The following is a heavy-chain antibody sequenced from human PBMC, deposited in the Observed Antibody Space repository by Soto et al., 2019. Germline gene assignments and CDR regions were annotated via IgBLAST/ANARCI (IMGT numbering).Heavy chain of an antibody. D-gene: IGHD5-18*01. CDR2: TYHSGNP. J-gene: IGHJ3*02. Sequence: PSETLSLTCAVSGDTISTGGYSWAWIRQPPGKALEWIGHTYHSGNPYYNPSLKSRVTISVDTSKNQFSLRLSSVTAADTAVYYCARRGGYSYGAVALAIWGQGTMVTGSS. CDR3: ARRGGYSYGAVALAI. V-gene: IGHV4-30-2*05. CDR1: GDTISTGGYS.